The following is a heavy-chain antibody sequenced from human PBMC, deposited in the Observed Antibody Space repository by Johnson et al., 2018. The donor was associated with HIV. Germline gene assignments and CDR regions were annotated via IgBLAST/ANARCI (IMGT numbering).Heavy chain of an antibody. CDR1: GFTFSSYA. CDR2: ISGSGGNT. Sequence: EVQLVESGGGLVQPGGSLRLSCAASGFTFSSYAMSWVRQAPGKGLEWVSAISGSGGNTYYADSVKGRFTISRDNSKNALFLEMNSLRPEDTAVYYCASSWGNAFDIWGQGTMVSVSS. J-gene: IGHJ3*02. CDR3: ASSWGNAFDI. V-gene: IGHV3-23*04. D-gene: IGHD7-27*01.